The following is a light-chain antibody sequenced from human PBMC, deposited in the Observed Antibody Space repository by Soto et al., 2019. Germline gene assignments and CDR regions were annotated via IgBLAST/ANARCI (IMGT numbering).Light chain of an antibody. CDR2: DTS. V-gene: IGKV3-15*01. Sequence: VVMTQSPSTLSVSPLECVTLSCRASQGIGDTLAWYQHKPGQTPRLLIYDTSTRATGVPARFSGSRSGPDFTLTLSRVEPDDFAVYYCQHFRAFGQGTRLEI. CDR1: QGIGDT. J-gene: IGKJ5*01. CDR3: QHFRA.